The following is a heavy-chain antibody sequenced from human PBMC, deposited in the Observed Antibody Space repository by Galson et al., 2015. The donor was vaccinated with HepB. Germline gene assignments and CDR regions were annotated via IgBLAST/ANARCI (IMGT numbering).Heavy chain of an antibody. D-gene: IGHD6-13*01. J-gene: IGHJ3*02. CDR2: ISSNGGST. CDR1: GFTFSSYS. Sequence: SLRLSCAASGFTFSSYSMNWVRQAPGKGLEYVSAISSNGGSTYYADSVKGRFTISRDNSKNTLYLQMSSLRAEDTAVYYCVKFHPSSSWPDAFDIWGQGTMVTVSS. V-gene: IGHV3-64D*06. CDR3: VKFHPSSSWPDAFDI.